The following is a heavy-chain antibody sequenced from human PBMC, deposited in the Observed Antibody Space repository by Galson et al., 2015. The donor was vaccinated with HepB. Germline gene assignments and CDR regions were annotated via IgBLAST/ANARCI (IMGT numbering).Heavy chain of an antibody. CDR1: GGTFSSYA. D-gene: IGHD6-13*01. J-gene: IGHJ3*02. CDR3: ARGKDGIAAAGTQGGAFDI. CDR2: IIPIFGTA. V-gene: IGHV1-69*13. Sequence: VKVSCKASGGTFSSYAISWVRQAPGQGLEWMGGIIPIFGTANYAQKFQGRVTITADESTSTAYMELSSLRSEDTAVYYCARGKDGIAAAGTQGGAFDIWGQGTMVTVSS.